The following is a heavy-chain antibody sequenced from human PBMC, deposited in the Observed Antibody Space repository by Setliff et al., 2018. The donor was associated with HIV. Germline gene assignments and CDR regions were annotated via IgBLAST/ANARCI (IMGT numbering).Heavy chain of an antibody. V-gene: IGHV4-31*03. Sequence: SETLSLTCTVSGGSLNSAGYYWSWIRQHPGKGLEWIGHIYYTGSTYYNPSLKSRVTISVDTSKNQFSLKLSSVTAADTAVYYCARAPFYYGSGSYQTFDYWGQGTLVTVSS. CDR2: IYYTGST. D-gene: IGHD3-10*01. J-gene: IGHJ4*02. CDR3: ARAPFYYGSGSYQTFDY. CDR1: GGSLNSAGYY.